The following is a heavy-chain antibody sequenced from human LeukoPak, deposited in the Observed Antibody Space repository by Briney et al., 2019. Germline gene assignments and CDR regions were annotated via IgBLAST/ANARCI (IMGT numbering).Heavy chain of an antibody. CDR1: GFTFSRYW. J-gene: IGHJ1*01. V-gene: IGHV3-74*01. D-gene: IGHD3-22*01. CDR3: ARAPAEIGGYYPEYFRH. Sequence: GGSLRLSCAASGFTFSRYWMHCVRQAPGKGLVWVSRIKSDGSTNYADSVKGRFTISRDNAKNTVSLQRNILRAEDTGVYYCARAPAEIGGYYPEYFRHWGQGTLVTVSS. CDR2: IKSDGST.